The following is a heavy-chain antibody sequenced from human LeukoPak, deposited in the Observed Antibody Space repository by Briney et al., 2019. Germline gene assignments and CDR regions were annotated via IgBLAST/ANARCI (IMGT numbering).Heavy chain of an antibody. D-gene: IGHD3-10*01. CDR1: GGSISSNDYY. Sequence: PSETLSLTCTVSGGSISSNDYYWSWIRQPPGKGLEWIGYIYYSGSTYYNPSLESRLTISADTSKNQFSLKLRSVTAADTAVYYCARETHDPTLVRGVVDYWGRGTLVTVSS. CDR3: ARETHDPTLVRGVVDY. J-gene: IGHJ4*02. CDR2: IYYSGST. V-gene: IGHV4-30-4*01.